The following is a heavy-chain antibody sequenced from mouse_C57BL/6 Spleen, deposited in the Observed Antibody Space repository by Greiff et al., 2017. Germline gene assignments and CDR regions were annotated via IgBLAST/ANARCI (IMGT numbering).Heavy chain of an antibody. V-gene: IGHV14-1*01. CDR3: TTCSKRHRDVDY. Sequence: EVQLQQPGAELVRPGASVKLSCTASGFNIKDYYMHWVKQRPEQGLEWIGRIDPEDGDTEYAPKFQGKATMTEDTSSNTAYLQLSSLTSEDTAVYYCTTCSKRHRDVDYWGQGTSVTVSS. J-gene: IGHJ4*01. CDR1: GFNIKDYY. D-gene: IGHD2-14*01. CDR2: IDPEDGDT.